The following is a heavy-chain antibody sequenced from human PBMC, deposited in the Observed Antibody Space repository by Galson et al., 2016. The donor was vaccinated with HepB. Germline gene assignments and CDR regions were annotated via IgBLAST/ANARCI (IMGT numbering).Heavy chain of an antibody. Sequence: SLRLSCAASGFTFSSYGMSWVRQAPGKGLEWVSSISGSGGSTYYADSVKGRFTISRDNAKNSLYLQMNSLRAEDTAVYYCARMRGDYDYWGQGTLVTVSS. CDR3: ARMRGDYDY. V-gene: IGHV3-23*01. J-gene: IGHJ4*02. D-gene: IGHD4-17*01. CDR1: GFTFSSYG. CDR2: ISGSGGST.